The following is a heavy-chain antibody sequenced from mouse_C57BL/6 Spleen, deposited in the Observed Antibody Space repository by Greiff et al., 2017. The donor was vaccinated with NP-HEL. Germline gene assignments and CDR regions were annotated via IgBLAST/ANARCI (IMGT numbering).Heavy chain of an antibody. CDR1: GFTFSSYA. Sequence: EVQLVESGGGLVKPGGSLKLSCAASGFTFSSYAMSWVRQTPEKRLEWVATISAGGSYTYYPDNVKGRFTISRDNAKNNLYLQMSHLKSEDTAMYYCARDGRAQATRYAMDYWGQGTSVTVSS. J-gene: IGHJ4*01. CDR3: ARDGRAQATRYAMDY. CDR2: ISAGGSYT. V-gene: IGHV5-4*01. D-gene: IGHD3-2*02.